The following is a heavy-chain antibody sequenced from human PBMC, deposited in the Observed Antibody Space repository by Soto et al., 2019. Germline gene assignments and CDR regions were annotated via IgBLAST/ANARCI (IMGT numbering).Heavy chain of an antibody. CDR1: GFTFDDYA. V-gene: IGHV3-9*01. CDR2: ISWNSGSI. J-gene: IGHJ4*02. D-gene: IGHD5-18*01. Sequence: EVQLVESGGGLVQPGRSLRLSCAASGFTFDDYAMHWVRQAPGKGLKWVSRISWNSGSIGYADSVKGRFTISRDNAKNSLYLQMNSLRAEDTALYYCAKAVGSYGNFDYWGQGTLVTVSS. CDR3: AKAVGSYGNFDY.